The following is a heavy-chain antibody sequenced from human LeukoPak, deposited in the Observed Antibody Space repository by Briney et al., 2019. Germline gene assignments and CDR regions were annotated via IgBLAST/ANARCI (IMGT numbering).Heavy chain of an antibody. CDR1: GGSISSYY. Sequence: PSETLSLTCTVSGGSISSYYWSWIRQPPGKGLEWIGYIYYSGSTNYNPSLKSRVTLSVDTSKNQFSLKLSSVTAADTAVYYCARLHHTVYYYYMDVWGKGTTVTVSS. V-gene: IGHV4-59*01. D-gene: IGHD1-14*01. CDR2: IYYSGST. CDR3: ARLHHTVYYYYMDV. J-gene: IGHJ6*03.